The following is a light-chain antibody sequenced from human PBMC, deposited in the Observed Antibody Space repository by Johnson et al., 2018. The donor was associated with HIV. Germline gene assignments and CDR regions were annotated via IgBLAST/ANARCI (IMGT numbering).Light chain of an antibody. J-gene: IGLJ1*01. CDR2: KNN. CDR3: GTWDTSLSAGDV. CDR1: SSTIGSNY. V-gene: IGLV1-51*02. Sequence: QSVLTQPPSVSAAPGQKVTISCSGSSSTIGSNYVSWYQLIPGTPPKLLIFKNNERPSGIPDRFSGSKSGTSATLGITGLQTGDEADYYCGTWDTSLSAGDVFGTGTKVTVL.